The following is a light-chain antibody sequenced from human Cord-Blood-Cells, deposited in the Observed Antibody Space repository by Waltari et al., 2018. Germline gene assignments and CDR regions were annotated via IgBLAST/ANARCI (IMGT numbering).Light chain of an antibody. CDR3: QQYNSYPLT. V-gene: IGKV1-5*03. CDR1: QSISSW. J-gene: IGKJ4*01. Sequence: DMHMSQPPATTSAPAGDRVTITSRASQSISSWLACYQQKPGKAPKLLIYKASSLKSGVPSRFSGSGSGTELTLTISSLQPDDFATYYCQQYNSYPLTFGGGTKVEIK. CDR2: KAS.